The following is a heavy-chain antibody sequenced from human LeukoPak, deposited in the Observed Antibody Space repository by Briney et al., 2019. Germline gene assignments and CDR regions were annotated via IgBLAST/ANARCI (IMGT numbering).Heavy chain of an antibody. V-gene: IGHV4-39*01. J-gene: IGHJ5*02. CDR2: VSYRGST. D-gene: IGHD2-15*01. Sequence: SETLSLTCSVSGVSIGSSNYYWGWIRQPPGKGLEWIGSVSYRGSTYYNSSLKSRVSISVDTSKNQFSLNLNSVTAADTAVYFCARQIVAGWFDPWGQGTLVTVSS. CDR3: ARQIVAGWFDP. CDR1: GVSIGSSNYY.